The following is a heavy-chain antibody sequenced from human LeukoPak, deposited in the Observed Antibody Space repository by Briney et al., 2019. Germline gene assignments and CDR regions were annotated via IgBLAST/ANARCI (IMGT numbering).Heavy chain of an antibody. CDR1: GFTFSSYA. D-gene: IGHD3-10*01. V-gene: IGHV3-23*01. CDR2: ISGSGGST. J-gene: IGHJ3*02. CDR3: AKDREFSVRAFDI. Sequence: GGSLRLSCAASGFTFSSYAMNWVRQAPGKGLEWVSAISGSGGSTYYADSVKGRFTISRDNSKNTLYLQMNSLRAEDTAVYYCAKDREFSVRAFDIWGQGTMVTVSS.